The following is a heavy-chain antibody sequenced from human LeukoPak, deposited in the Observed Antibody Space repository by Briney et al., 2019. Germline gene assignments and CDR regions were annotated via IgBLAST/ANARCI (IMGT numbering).Heavy chain of an antibody. CDR3: ARHGGIAAAYYFDY. J-gene: IGHJ4*02. V-gene: IGHV4-4*09. CDR2: IYTRGST. Sequence: LETLSLTCTVSGGSISRYYWSWIRQPPGKGLEWIGYIYTRGSTNYNPSLESRVTISVDTSKNQFSLKLNSVTAADTAVYYCARHGGIAAAYYFDYWGQGTLVTVSS. CDR1: GGSISRYY. D-gene: IGHD6-13*01.